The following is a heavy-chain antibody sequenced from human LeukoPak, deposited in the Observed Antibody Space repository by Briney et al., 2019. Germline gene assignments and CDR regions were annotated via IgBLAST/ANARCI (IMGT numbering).Heavy chain of an antibody. J-gene: IGHJ4*02. Sequence: ASVKVSCKASGYTFTGYYMRWVRQAPGQGLEWMGWINSNSGDTKYAQKLQGRVTMTRDTSISAAYMELSRLRSDDTALYYCATQMGSYPWGTDFDFWGQGTLVTVSS. V-gene: IGHV1-2*02. D-gene: IGHD3-16*01. CDR1: GYTFTGYY. CDR2: INSNSGDT. CDR3: ATQMGSYPWGTDFDF.